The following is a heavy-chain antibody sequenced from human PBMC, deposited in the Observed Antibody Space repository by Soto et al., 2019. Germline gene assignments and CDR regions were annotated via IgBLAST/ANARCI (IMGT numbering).Heavy chain of an antibody. CDR2: IRGSSGST. J-gene: IGHJ4*02. Sequence: EVQLLESGGGLIQPGGSLILSCAASGFTFSTFDMTWVRQPPGKGLEWVSLIRGSSGSTYYADSVKGRFTISKDNSKNTFYLQMNSLRAEDTSVYFCLKGTCLDYWVQGNMFTVSS. CDR1: GFTFSTFD. D-gene: IGHD1-1*01. V-gene: IGHV3-23*01. CDR3: LKGTCLDY.